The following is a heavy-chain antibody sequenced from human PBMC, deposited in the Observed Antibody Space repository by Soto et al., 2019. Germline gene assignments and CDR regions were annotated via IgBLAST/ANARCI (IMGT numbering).Heavy chain of an antibody. CDR3: ATRYCSGGSCYRPYYYYYGMDV. V-gene: IGHV4-34*01. Sequence: SETLSLTCAVYGGSFSGYYWSWIRQPPGKGLEWIGEINHSGSTNYNPSLKSRVTISVDTSKNQFSLKLSSVTAADTAVYYCATRYCSGGSCYRPYYYYYGMDVWGQGTTVTVSS. J-gene: IGHJ6*02. CDR2: INHSGST. D-gene: IGHD2-15*01. CDR1: GGSFSGYY.